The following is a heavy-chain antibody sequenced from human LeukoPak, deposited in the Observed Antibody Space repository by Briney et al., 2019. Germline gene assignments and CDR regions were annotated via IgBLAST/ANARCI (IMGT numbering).Heavy chain of an antibody. V-gene: IGHV1-69*13. CDR1: GGTFSSYA. Sequence: SVKVSCKASGGTFSSYAISWVRQAPRQGLEWMGGIIPIFGTANYAQKFQGRVTITADESTSTAYMELSSLRSEDTAVYYCAKIAVAGDDRTYRATYYYYYYMDVWGKGTTVTVSS. CDR2: IIPIFGTA. D-gene: IGHD6-19*01. J-gene: IGHJ6*03. CDR3: AKIAVAGDDRTYRATYYYYYYMDV.